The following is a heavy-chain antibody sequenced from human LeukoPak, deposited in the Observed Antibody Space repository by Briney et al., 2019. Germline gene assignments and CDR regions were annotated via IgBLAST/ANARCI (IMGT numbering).Heavy chain of an antibody. CDR2: IIPSGGST. CDR3: ARDSEYAASGERFDS. V-gene: IGHV1-46*01. J-gene: IGHJ4*02. D-gene: IGHD1-1*01. CDR1: GYTFSRYY. Sequence: ASLKVSCKASGYTFSRYYMQWVRQAPGQGLEWLGMIIPSGGSTTYAQKFQDRITLTRDMSTSTVYMELNSLRSKDTAAYYCARDSEYAASGERFDSWGQGTLVTVSS.